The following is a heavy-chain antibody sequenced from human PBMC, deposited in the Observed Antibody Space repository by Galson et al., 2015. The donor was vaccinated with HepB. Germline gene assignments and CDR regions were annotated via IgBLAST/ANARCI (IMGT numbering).Heavy chain of an antibody. V-gene: IGHV3-48*02. J-gene: IGHJ4*02. CDR3: ARWFSSSWYSGFDY. CDR1: GFTFSSYS. Sequence: SLRLSCAASGFTFSSYSMNWVRQASGKGLEWVSYISSSSTIYYADSVKGRFTISRDNAKNSLYLQMNSLRDEDTAVYYCARWFSSSWYSGFDYWGQGTLVTVSS. D-gene: IGHD6-13*01. CDR2: ISSSSTI.